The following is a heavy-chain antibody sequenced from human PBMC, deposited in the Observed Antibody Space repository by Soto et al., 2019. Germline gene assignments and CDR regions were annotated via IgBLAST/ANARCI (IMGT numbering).Heavy chain of an antibody. V-gene: IGHV4-34*01. J-gene: IGHJ4*02. CDR1: CGAFRGYC. CDR3: ARGPRQDYDILTGYPKGPTFDY. Sequence: LELPCPPQAVFCGAFRGYCWGWIRQPPGEGVEWVGEINHSGSTNYNPSLKSRVTISVDTSKNQFSLKLSSVTAADTAVYYCARGPRQDYDILTGYPKGPTFDYWGQGTLVTVSS. CDR2: INHSGST. D-gene: IGHD3-9*01.